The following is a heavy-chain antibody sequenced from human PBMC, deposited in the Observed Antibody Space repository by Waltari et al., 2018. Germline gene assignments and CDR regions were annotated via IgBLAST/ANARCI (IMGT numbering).Heavy chain of an antibody. Sequence: QVQLQESGPGLVRPSETLSLTCTVSGGPILSSYWSWIRQPPGPPGKGLEWIGNVFYLGSTKYNPSLKSRVTISVDMSKNQFSLKLTSLTAADTAVYYCARSGTTGTTADFWGQGTLVTVSS. V-gene: IGHV4-59*01. CDR2: VFYLGST. J-gene: IGHJ4*02. CDR3: ARSGTTGTTADF. CDR1: GGPILSSY. D-gene: IGHD1-7*01.